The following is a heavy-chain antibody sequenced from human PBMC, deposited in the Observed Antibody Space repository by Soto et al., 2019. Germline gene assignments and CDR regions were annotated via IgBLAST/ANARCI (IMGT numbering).Heavy chain of an antibody. CDR2: IYPGDSDT. J-gene: IGHJ5*02. CDR3: ARAIAAENWFDP. Sequence: DSPTVSRKRSGYTFTSYWSGLVRQIRGKGLEWMGIIYPGDSDTRYSPSFQGQVTISADKSISTAYLQWSSLKASDTAMYYCARAIAAENWFDPWGQGTLVTVSS. V-gene: IGHV5-51*01. D-gene: IGHD6-13*01. CDR1: GYTFTSYW.